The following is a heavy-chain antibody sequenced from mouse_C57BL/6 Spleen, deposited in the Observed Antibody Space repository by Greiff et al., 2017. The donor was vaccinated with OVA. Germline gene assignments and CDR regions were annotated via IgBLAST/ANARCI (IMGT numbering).Heavy chain of an antibody. D-gene: IGHD1-1*01. V-gene: IGHV1-15*01. CDR2: IDPETGGT. CDR3: TRGGASAVVDY. J-gene: IGHJ2*01. Sequence: QVQLQQSGAELVRPGASVTLSCKASGYTFTDYEMHWVKQTPVHGLEWIGAIDPETGGTAYNQKFKGKAILTADKSSSTAYMDLRSLTSEDSAVYYCTRGGASAVVDYWGQGTTLTVSS. CDR1: GYTFTDYE.